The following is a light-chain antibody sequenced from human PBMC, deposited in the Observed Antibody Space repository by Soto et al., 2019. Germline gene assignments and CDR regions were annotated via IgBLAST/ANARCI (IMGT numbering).Light chain of an antibody. V-gene: IGKV3-11*01. Sequence: DIVLTQSPATLSLSPGERATLSCRASQSVSSYLACYQQKPGQAPRLLIYDASNRATGIPARFSGSGSGTDFTLTISSLEPEDFAVYYCQQRSNWPFGGGTKVEIK. CDR1: QSVSSY. CDR3: QQRSNWP. J-gene: IGKJ4*01. CDR2: DAS.